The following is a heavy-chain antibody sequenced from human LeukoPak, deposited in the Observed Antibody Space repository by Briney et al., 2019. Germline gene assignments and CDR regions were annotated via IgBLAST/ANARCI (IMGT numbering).Heavy chain of an antibody. CDR3: ARGRYFDWLQNQRLEYYYYYGMDV. Sequence: SVTVSCKASGGTFSIYAISGVRQAPGQGLEWMGGIIPIFGTENYAQKFQGRVTITADESTSTAYMELSSLRSEDTAVYYCARGRYFDWLQNQRLEYYYYYGMDVWGQGTTVTVSS. CDR1: GGTFSIYA. V-gene: IGHV1-69*13. CDR2: IIPIFGTE. J-gene: IGHJ6*02. D-gene: IGHD3-9*01.